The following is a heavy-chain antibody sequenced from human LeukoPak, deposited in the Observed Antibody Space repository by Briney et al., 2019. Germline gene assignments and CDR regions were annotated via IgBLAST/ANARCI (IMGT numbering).Heavy chain of an antibody. D-gene: IGHD3-16*01. CDR2: ISYDGSKK. CDR1: TNTFSSV. CDR3: ARGGGRHVEY. J-gene: IGHJ4*02. V-gene: IGHV3-30*03. Sequence: GRSLRLSCAASTNTFSSVHWVRQAPGKGLEWVGVISYDGSKKYYADSVKGRFTISRDNSKNTVYLQMNSLRAGDTAVYYCARGGGRHVEYWGQGNLVTVSS.